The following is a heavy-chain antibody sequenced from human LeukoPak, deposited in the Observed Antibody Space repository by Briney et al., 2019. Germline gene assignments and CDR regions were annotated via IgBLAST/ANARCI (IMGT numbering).Heavy chain of an antibody. Sequence: SETLSLTCIVSGASISSHYWSWIRQPPGKRLEWIGYVHHGGTTNQNPSLKSRVAISIDTSRNQMSLKLYSMTAADTAMYYCARGSTRADDYWGQGTLVTVSS. CDR2: VHHGGTT. V-gene: IGHV4-59*11. D-gene: IGHD2/OR15-2a*01. CDR3: ARGSTRADDY. CDR1: GASISSHY. J-gene: IGHJ4*02.